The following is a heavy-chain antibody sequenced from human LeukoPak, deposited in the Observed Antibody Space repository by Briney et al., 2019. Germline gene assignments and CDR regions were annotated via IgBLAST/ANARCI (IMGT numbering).Heavy chain of an antibody. Sequence: ASVKVSCKASGYTFTSYGISWVRQAPGQGLEWMGWISAYNGNTNYAQKFQGRVTITADKSTSTAYMELSSLRSEDTAVYYCARGYSSGWYAGYFDYWGQGTLVTVSS. D-gene: IGHD6-19*01. CDR1: GYTFTSYG. CDR3: ARGYSSGWYAGYFDY. CDR2: ISAYNGNT. V-gene: IGHV1-18*01. J-gene: IGHJ4*02.